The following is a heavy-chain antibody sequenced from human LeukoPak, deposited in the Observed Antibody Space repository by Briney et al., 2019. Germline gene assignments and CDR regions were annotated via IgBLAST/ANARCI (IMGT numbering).Heavy chain of an antibody. CDR2: INYNGDET. V-gene: IGHV3-20*04. CDR1: GVNLVVYG. D-gene: IGHD3-10*02. J-gene: IGHJ4*02. Sequence: PGGSLRLSCVDPGVNLVVYGMNWVRQAPGKGLECVSGINYNGDETFYGDSVKSRFTISRDNSKNTLYLQMNSLRVEDTAIYYCTRGMLRQPPDYWGQGMLVTVSS. CDR3: TRGMLRQPPDY.